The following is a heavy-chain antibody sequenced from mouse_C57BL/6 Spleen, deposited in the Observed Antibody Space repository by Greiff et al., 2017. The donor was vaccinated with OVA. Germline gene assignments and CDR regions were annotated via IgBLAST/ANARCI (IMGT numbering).Heavy chain of an antibody. CDR2: ISSGSSTI. CDR3: AREDYYGSSPAWFAY. Sequence: EVKLMESGGGLVKPGGSLKLSCAASGFTFSDYGMHWVRQAPEKGLEWVAYISSGSSTIYYPDSVKGRFTISRDNAKNTLYLQMSSLRSEDTALYYCAREDYYGSSPAWFAYWGQGTLVTVSA. CDR1: GFTFSDYG. J-gene: IGHJ3*01. D-gene: IGHD1-1*01. V-gene: IGHV5-17*03.